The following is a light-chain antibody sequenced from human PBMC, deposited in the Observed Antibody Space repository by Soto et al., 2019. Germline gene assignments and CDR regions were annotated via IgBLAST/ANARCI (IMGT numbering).Light chain of an antibody. Sequence: EIGLTQSPGTLSLSPGDRATLSCRASQSVNFDYFAWYQQKPGQAPRLLIFGASSRATGIPDRFSGSGSGTDFTLTISRLEPEDFAVYYCQQYGSVPRTFGQGTKVDI. J-gene: IGKJ1*01. CDR2: GAS. CDR3: QQYGSVPRT. CDR1: QSVNFDY. V-gene: IGKV3-20*01.